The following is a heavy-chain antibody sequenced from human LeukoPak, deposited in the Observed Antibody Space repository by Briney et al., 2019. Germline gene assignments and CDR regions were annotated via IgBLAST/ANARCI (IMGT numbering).Heavy chain of an antibody. CDR2: IYYSGST. CDR1: GGSIGSYY. CDR3: ARRYNRSAFDI. V-gene: IGHV4-59*12. J-gene: IGHJ3*02. D-gene: IGHD1-14*01. Sequence: SETLSLTCTVSGGSIGSYYWSWIRQSPGKGLEWIGSIYYSGSTYYNPSLKSRVTISVDTSKNQFSLKLSSVTAADTAVYYCARRYNRSAFDIWGQGTMVTVSS.